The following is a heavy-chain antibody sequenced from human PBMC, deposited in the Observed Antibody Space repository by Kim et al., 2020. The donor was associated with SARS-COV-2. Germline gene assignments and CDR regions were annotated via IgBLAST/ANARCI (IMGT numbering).Heavy chain of an antibody. Sequence: SETLSLTCTVSGGSISSGGYYWSWIRQHPGKGLEWIGYIYYSGSTYYNPSLKSRVTISVDTSKNQFSLKLSSVTAADTAVYYCARDLSSMVREQNWFDPWGQGTLVTVSS. D-gene: IGHD3-10*01. CDR1: GGSISSGGYY. CDR3: ARDLSSMVREQNWFDP. CDR2: IYYSGST. V-gene: IGHV4-31*03. J-gene: IGHJ5*02.